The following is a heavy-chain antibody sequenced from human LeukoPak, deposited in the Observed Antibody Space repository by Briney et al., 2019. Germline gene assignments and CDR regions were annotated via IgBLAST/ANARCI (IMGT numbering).Heavy chain of an antibody. D-gene: IGHD6-19*01. CDR1: GDSVSRINGA. V-gene: IGHV6-1*01. J-gene: IGHJ4*02. Sequence: SQTLSLTCAISGDSVSRINGAWNWIRQSPSRGLEWLGRTYYRSKWYDEYAVSMRGRITINPDTSMNQFSLHLLSVTPEDTAVYYCARDLGNTGWYTFDYWGQGTLVTVSS. CDR3: ARDLGNTGWYTFDY. CDR2: TYYRSKWYD.